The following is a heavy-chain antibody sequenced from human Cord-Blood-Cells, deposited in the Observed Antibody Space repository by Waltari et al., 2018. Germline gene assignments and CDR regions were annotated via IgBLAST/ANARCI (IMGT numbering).Heavy chain of an antibody. CDR3: ARSLLLHSSGYDFDY. V-gene: IGHV4-39*01. CDR2: IYYSGST. D-gene: IGHD3-22*01. Sequence: QLQLQESGPGLVKPSETLSLTCTVSGGSISSSSYYWGWIRQPPGKGLEWIGSIYYSGSTYNNPSLKSRVTISVDTSKNQCSLKLSSVTAADTAVYYCARSLLLHSSGYDFDYWGQGTLVTVSS. J-gene: IGHJ4*02. CDR1: GGSISSSSYY.